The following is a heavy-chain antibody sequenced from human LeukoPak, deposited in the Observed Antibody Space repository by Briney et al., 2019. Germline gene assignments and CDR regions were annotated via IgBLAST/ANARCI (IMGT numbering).Heavy chain of an antibody. D-gene: IGHD4-23*01. CDR3: ARGGATVTPDY. CDR1: GSAISSYY. V-gene: IGHV4-4*07. J-gene: IGHJ4*02. CDR2: IYTSGST. Sequence: PETLSHTCTLSGSAISSYYKSWIPQPARKELEWIGRIYTSGSTNYNPSLKSRVTMSVDTSKNQFSLKLSSVTAADTAVYYCARGGATVTPDYWGQGTLVTVSS.